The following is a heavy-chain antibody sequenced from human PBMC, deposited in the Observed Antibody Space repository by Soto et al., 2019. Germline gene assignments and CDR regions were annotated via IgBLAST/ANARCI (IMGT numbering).Heavy chain of an antibody. V-gene: IGHV1-18*01. J-gene: IGHJ6*01. D-gene: IGHD3-3*01. CDR2: ISAYNGNT. Sequence: ASVKVSCKASGYTFTSYGISWVRQAPGQGLERMGWISAYNGNTNYAQKLQGRVTMTTDTSTSTAYMELRSLRSDDSPVYYCARTFFEVYVLWWGYYKNCCVMDVWSQGARGTASS. CDR3: ARTFFEVYVLWWGYYKNCCVMDV. CDR1: GYTFTSYG.